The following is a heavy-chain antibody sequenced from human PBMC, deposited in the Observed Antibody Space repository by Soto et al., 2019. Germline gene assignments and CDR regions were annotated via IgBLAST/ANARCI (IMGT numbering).Heavy chain of an antibody. CDR3: AKDWGSSGWYHWFDP. CDR2: ISHDGGAT. Sequence: QVQLVESGGGVVQSGRSLRLSCAASGFTFSTSGMHWIRQAPGKGMEWVAMISHDGGATYYVDSVKGRFTISRDTDKNTLHLQMDSLRPEATATYYCAKDWGSSGWYHWFDPWGQGTLVTVSS. CDR1: GFTFSTSG. V-gene: IGHV3-30*18. J-gene: IGHJ5*02. D-gene: IGHD6-13*01.